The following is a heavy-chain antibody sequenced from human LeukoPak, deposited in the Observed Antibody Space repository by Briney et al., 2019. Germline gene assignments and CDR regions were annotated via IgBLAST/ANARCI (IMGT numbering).Heavy chain of an antibody. J-gene: IGHJ5*02. D-gene: IGHD1-26*01. CDR1: GFTFSTYW. Sequence: GGSLRLSCAASGFTFSTYWMHWVRHAPGKGLVWVSRINSDGSTTTYADSVKGRLTISRDNARNTLYLQMNSLRDEDTAVYYCATVPTGSWGWFDPWGQGTLVTVSS. CDR3: ATVPTGSWGWFDP. CDR2: INSDGSTT. V-gene: IGHV3-74*01.